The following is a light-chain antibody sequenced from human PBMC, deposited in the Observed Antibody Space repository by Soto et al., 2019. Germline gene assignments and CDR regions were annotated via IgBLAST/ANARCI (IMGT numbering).Light chain of an antibody. CDR3: SSYTSSNTVV. Sequence: QSALTQPASVSGSPGQSISISCTGTSSDVGGYYYVSWYRQHPGTAPRLLIYEVSNRPSGVSSRFSGSKSGNTASLTISGLLADDEADYYCSSYTSSNTVVFGGETKLTVL. V-gene: IGLV2-14*01. CDR2: EVS. CDR1: SSDVGGYYY. J-gene: IGLJ2*01.